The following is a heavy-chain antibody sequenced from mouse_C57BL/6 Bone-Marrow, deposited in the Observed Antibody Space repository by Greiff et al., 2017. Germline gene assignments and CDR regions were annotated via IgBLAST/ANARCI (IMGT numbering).Heavy chain of an antibody. D-gene: IGHD1-1*01. CDR2: ITHSGET. CDR1: GFPITSGYY. CDR3: AGDRPDYGSSSWFAY. J-gene: IGHJ3*01. Sequence: QVQLQQSGPGLVKPSQSLFLTCSITGFPITSGYYWIWIRQSPGKPLEWMGYITHSGETFYNPSLQSPISITRETSKNQFFLQLNSVTTEDTAMYYWAGDRPDYGSSSWFAYWGQGTLVTVSA. V-gene: IGHV12-3*01.